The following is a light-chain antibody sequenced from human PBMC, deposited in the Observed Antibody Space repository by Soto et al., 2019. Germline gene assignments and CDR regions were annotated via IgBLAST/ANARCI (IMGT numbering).Light chain of an antibody. CDR3: QQYNGYRTWT. Sequence: DIQMTQSPATLSASVGDRVSITCRASQDISRWLAWYQQQPGKAPKVLIWDASSLQRGVPSRFTGSGSGTEFTLTIKGLQPDDFATYYCQQYNGYRTWTFGQGTRVDI. J-gene: IGKJ1*01. CDR2: DAS. CDR1: QDISRW. V-gene: IGKV1-5*01.